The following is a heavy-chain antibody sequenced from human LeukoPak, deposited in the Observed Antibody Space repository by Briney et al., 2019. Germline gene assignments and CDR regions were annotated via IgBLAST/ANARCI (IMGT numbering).Heavy chain of an antibody. CDR2: INSGGTVT. D-gene: IGHD3-10*01. V-gene: IGHV3-74*01. CDR3: AKDRVLWFGDSLDV. J-gene: IGHJ6*02. Sequence: GGSLRLSCAASGFTFSDFWMHWVRQAPGKGLVWVSRINSGGTVTNYADSVKGRFTISRDNSKNTLYLQMNSLRAEDTAVYYCAKDRVLWFGDSLDVWGQGTTVTVSS. CDR1: GFTFSDFW.